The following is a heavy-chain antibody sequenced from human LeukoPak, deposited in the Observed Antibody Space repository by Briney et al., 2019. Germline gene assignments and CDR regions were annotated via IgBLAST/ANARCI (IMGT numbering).Heavy chain of an antibody. CDR2: IYPGDSDI. Sequence: GESLKISCKGSGHSFTSDWIGWVRQMPGKGLEWMGIIYPGDSDIRYSPSFQGQVTISADMSVNTAYLHWSSLKASDTAMYYCARQSILTGYYWGALDIWGQGTTVTVSS. D-gene: IGHD3-9*01. V-gene: IGHV5-51*01. CDR1: GHSFTSDW. J-gene: IGHJ3*02. CDR3: ARQSILTGYYWGALDI.